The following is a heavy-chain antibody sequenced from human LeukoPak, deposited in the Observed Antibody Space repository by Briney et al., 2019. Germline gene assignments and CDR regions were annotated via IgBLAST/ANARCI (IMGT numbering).Heavy chain of an antibody. CDR1: RYTFTSYG. CDR3: ARVPLGYCSSTSCFG. Sequence: ASVKVSCKASRYTFTSYGISWVRQAPGQGLEWMGWISAYNGNTNYAQKLQGRVTMTTDTSTSTAYMELRSLRSDDTAVYYCARVPLGYCSSTSCFGWGQGTLVTVSS. V-gene: IGHV1-18*01. J-gene: IGHJ4*02. CDR2: ISAYNGNT. D-gene: IGHD2-2*01.